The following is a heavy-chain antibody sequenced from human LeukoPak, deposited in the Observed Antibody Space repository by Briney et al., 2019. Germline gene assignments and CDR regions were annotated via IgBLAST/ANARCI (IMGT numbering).Heavy chain of an antibody. CDR3: ARGGYYDSSALYYS. D-gene: IGHD3-22*01. CDR2: IYYSGST. CDR1: GGSISSSSYY. Sequence: PSETLSLTCTVSGGSISSSSYYWGWIRQPPGKGLEWLGSIYYSGSTYYNPSLKSRVTISVDTSKNQCSLKLSSVSAADTAVYYCARGGYYDSSALYYSWGQGTLVPVSS. J-gene: IGHJ4*02. V-gene: IGHV4-39*07.